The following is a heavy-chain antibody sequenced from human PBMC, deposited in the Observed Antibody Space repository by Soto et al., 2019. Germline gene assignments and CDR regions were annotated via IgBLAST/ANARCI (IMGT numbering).Heavy chain of an antibody. CDR3: VKGDSINWYRGHFRH. J-gene: IGHJ1*01. CDR1: GFTFDNYA. D-gene: IGHD6-13*01. V-gene: IGHV3-9*01. Sequence: EVQLVESGGGLVQPGRSLRLSCAASGFTFDNYAMHWVRQVPGKGLEWVSGINWNSGSIGYGDAVKGRFAISRNNAKNSLHLQMNGLSAENKVCLYYVKGDSINWYRGHFRHWGQGTLVTVSS. CDR2: INWNSGSI.